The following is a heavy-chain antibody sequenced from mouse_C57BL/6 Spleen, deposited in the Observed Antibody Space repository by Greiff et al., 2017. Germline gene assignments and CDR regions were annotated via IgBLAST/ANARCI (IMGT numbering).Heavy chain of an antibody. D-gene: IGHD2-4*01. Sequence: EVQRVESGGGLVQPGGSLKLSCAASGFTFSDYYMYWVRQTPEKRLEWVAYISNGGGSTYYPDTVKGRFTISRDNAKNTLYLQMSRLKSEDTAMYYCARPLYDYDEGFAYWGQGTLVTVSA. CDR1: GFTFSDYY. CDR3: ARPLYDYDEGFAY. J-gene: IGHJ3*01. V-gene: IGHV5-12*01. CDR2: ISNGGGST.